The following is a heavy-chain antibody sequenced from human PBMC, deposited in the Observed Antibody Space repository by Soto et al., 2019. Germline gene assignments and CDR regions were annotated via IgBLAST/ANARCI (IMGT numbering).Heavy chain of an antibody. D-gene: IGHD6-13*01. J-gene: IGHJ4*02. Sequence: GVSLRLSCAASGFTFSSYAMSCVRQAPGKGLEWVSAISGSGGSTYYADSVKGRFTISRDNSKNTVYLQMNSLRAEDTAVYYCAKASAAGTEFDYWGQGTLVTVSS. CDR2: ISGSGGST. CDR1: GFTFSSYA. V-gene: IGHV3-23*01. CDR3: AKASAAGTEFDY.